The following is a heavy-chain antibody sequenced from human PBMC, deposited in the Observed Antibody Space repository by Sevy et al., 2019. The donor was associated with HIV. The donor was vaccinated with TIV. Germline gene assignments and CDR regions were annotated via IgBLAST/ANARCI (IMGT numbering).Heavy chain of an antibody. CDR3: ARGIYGSGSRLGLGY. V-gene: IGHV3-7*01. J-gene: IGHJ4*02. CDR2: MRQDGSEK. Sequence: GGSLRLSCAASGFTFSSYWMTWVRQAPGKGLEWVANMRQDGSEKYYVDSVKDRFTISRDNAKKSLYLQMNSLRAEDTAVYYCARGIYGSGSRLGLGYWGQGTLVTVSS. CDR1: GFTFSSYW. D-gene: IGHD3-10*01.